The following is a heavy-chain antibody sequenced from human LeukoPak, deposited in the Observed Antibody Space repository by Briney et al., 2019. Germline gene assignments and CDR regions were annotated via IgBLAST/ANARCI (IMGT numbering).Heavy chain of an antibody. J-gene: IGHJ3*02. CDR2: IYYSGST. Sequence: PSETLSLTCTVSGGSISSSSYYWGWIRQPPGKGLEWIGSIYYSGSTYYNPSLKSRVTISVDTSKNQFSLKLSSVTAADTAVYYCARSKPTKLIDAFDIWGQGTMVTVSS. D-gene: IGHD2-8*01. V-gene: IGHV4-39*07. CDR3: ARSKPTKLIDAFDI. CDR1: GGSISSSSYY.